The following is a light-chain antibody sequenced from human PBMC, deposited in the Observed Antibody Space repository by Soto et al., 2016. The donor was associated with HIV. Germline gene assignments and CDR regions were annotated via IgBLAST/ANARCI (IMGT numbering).Light chain of an antibody. CDR2: KAS. J-gene: IGKJ5*01. Sequence: DIQMTQSPPTLSASVGDRDTITCRASQSISKWLAWYQQKPGIAPKLLIYKASTLQTGVPSRFSGSGSGTEFTLTINTVQPDDFATYYCQQYESYSPSITFGQGTRLDIK. CDR1: QSISKW. CDR3: QQYESYSPSIT. V-gene: IGKV1-5*03.